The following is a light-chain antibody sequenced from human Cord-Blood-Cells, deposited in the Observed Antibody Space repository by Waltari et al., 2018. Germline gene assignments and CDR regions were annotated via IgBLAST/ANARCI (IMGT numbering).Light chain of an antibody. CDR1: HSVSSN. CDR2: GAS. J-gene: IGKJ2*01. V-gene: IGKV3-15*01. Sequence: EIVLTQSPATLSVSPGERATLSCRATHSVSSNLAWYQQQPGQAPRLLIYGASTRATGIAARFSGSGSGTEFTLTISSLQSEDFAVYYCQQYNNWPPYTFGQGTKLEIK. CDR3: QQYNNWPPYT.